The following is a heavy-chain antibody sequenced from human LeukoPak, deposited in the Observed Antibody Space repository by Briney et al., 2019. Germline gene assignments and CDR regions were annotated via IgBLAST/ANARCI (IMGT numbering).Heavy chain of an antibody. Sequence: PGGSLRLSXAASGFTFSSYEMNWVRQAPGKGVEWVSYISSSGSTIYYADSVKGRFTISRDNAKNSLYLQRNSLRAEDTAVYYCARDREQPGSFDYWGQGTLVTVSS. V-gene: IGHV3-48*03. D-gene: IGHD6-13*01. CDR2: ISSSGSTI. CDR3: ARDREQPGSFDY. CDR1: GFTFSSYE. J-gene: IGHJ4*02.